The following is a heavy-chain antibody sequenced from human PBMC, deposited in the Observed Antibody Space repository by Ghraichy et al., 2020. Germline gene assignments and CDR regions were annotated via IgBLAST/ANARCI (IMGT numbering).Heavy chain of an antibody. CDR3: ARGGSGWYQGTRVDY. CDR1: GFTFNSYG. D-gene: IGHD6-19*01. CDR2: TWYDGSNK. J-gene: IGHJ4*02. Sequence: GESLNISCAASGFTFNSYGMHWVRQAPGKGLEWVAVTWYDGSNKYYADSVKGRFTISRDNSKNTLYLQMNSLRAEDTAVYYCARGGSGWYQGTRVDYWGRGTLVTVSS. V-gene: IGHV3-33*01.